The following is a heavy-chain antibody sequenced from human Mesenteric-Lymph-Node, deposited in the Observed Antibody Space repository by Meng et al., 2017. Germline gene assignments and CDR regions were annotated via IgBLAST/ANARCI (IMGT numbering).Heavy chain of an antibody. D-gene: IGHD3-22*01. J-gene: IGHJ3*02. CDR2: ISGSGGST. CDR1: GFTFSSYA. CDR3: ARAPYYDNSGWAFDI. V-gene: IGHV3-23*01. Sequence: GESLKISCAASGFTFSSYAMSWVRQAPGEGLEWVSAISGSGGSTYYADSVKGRFTISRDNSKSTLYLQMNSLRAEDTAVYYCARAPYYDNSGWAFDIWGQGTMVTVSS.